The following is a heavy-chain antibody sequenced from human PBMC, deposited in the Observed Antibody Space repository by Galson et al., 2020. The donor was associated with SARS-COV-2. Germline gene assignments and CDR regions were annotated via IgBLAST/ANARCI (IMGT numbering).Heavy chain of an antibody. Sequence: SETLSLTCGVYGGSFSDYSLTWVRQPPGKGLEWNGAISPSGTTNYSPALKSRVFMSVDKSKNQFALKLRSVTAADTAVYYCARGGSRPGMVFDYYYCYMDVWGKGTTVTVSS. J-gene: IGHJ6*03. D-gene: IGHD5-18*01. CDR2: ISPSGTT. CDR1: GGSFSDYS. CDR3: ARGGSRPGMVFDYYYCYMDV. V-gene: IGHV4-34*01.